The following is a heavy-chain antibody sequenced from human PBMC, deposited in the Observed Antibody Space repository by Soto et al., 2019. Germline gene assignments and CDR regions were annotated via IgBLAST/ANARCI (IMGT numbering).Heavy chain of an antibody. CDR3: AREVKFLEWLPHYYYYMDV. J-gene: IGHJ6*03. CDR2: ISSSSSTI. V-gene: IGHV3-48*01. D-gene: IGHD3-3*01. Sequence: GGSLRLSCAASGFTFSSYSMNWVRQAPGKGLEWVSYISSSSSTIYYGDCVKGRFTISRDNAKNSLYLQMNSRRAEDTAVYYCAREVKFLEWLPHYYYYMDVWGKGTTVTVSS. CDR1: GFTFSSYS.